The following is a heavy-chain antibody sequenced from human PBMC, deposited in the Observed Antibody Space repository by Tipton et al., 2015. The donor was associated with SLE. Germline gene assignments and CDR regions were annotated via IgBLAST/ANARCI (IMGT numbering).Heavy chain of an antibody. CDR3: SSRGYNYDC. CDR1: GGSISRSSFY. CDR2: VYYSGST. Sequence: TLSLTCAVSGGSISRSSFYWGWIRQPPGKGLEWIGSVYYSGSTHYNPSLKSRVTISVDTSNSQFSLKLSSVTVADTAVYYCSSRGYNYDCWGQGTLVTVSS. D-gene: IGHD5-18*01. V-gene: IGHV4-39*07. J-gene: IGHJ4*02.